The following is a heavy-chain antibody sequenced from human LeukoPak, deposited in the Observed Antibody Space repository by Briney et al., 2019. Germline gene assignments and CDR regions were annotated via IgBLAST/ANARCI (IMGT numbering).Heavy chain of an antibody. J-gene: IGHJ5*02. D-gene: IGHD2-2*01. CDR3: ARVRCSSTSCSQRFDP. Sequence: ASVKVSCKASGYTFTSYGISWVRQAPGQGLEWMGWISAYNGNTNYEQKLQGRITMNTDTSTSTAYMELRSLRSDDTAVYYCARVRCSSTSCSQRFDPWGQGTLVTVSS. CDR2: ISAYNGNT. CDR1: GYTFTSYG. V-gene: IGHV1-18*01.